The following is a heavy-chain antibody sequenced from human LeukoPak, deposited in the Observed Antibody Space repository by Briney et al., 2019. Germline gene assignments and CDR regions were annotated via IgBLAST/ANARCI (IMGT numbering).Heavy chain of an antibody. CDR1: GFTFSDYY. CDR3: ARRKHSSGWSPNEYYFDY. CDR2: IDITGTTI. J-gene: IGHJ4*02. Sequence: GGSLRLSCAASGFTFSDYYMSWIPQAPGKGLEWVSYIDITGTTIYYTHSVKGRFTISRDNAKNSLYLQMNSLRAEDTAFYYCARRKHSSGWSPNEYYFDYWGQGTLVTVSS. V-gene: IGHV3-11*01. D-gene: IGHD6-13*01.